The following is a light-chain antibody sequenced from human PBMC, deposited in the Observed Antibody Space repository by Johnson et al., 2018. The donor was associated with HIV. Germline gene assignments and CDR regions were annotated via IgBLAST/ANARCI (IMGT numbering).Light chain of an antibody. V-gene: IGLV1-51*01. J-gene: IGLJ1*01. CDR2: DNN. Sequence: QSALTQPPSVSAAPGQKVTISCSGSNSNIGNSYVSWYQQLPRTAPKLLIYDNNKRPSGIPGRFSGSKSGPSATLGITGLQTGDEADYYCGTWDSSITSYVFGAGTKVTVL. CDR1: NSNIGNSY. CDR3: GTWDSSITSYV.